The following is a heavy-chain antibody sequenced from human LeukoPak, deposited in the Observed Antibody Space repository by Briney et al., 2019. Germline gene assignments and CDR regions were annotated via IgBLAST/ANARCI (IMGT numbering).Heavy chain of an antibody. V-gene: IGHV3-23*01. J-gene: IGHJ6*03. CDR2: ISGSGDFT. D-gene: IGHD3-10*01. CDR1: GFTFSNYG. Sequence: GGSLRLSCAASGFTFSNYGSSWVRQAPGKGLEWVSAISGSGDFTYYADSVKGRFTISRDNSKNTLYLQMNSLRAGDTAIYYCAKDRRSNGSGSPSGYMDVWGKGTTVTVS. CDR3: AKDRRSNGSGSPSGYMDV.